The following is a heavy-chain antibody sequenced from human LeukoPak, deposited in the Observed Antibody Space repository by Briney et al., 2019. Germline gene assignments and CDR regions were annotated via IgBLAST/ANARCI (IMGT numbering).Heavy chain of an antibody. CDR1: GFTFSSYS. CDR3: ARDREYYYGSGSYRFDY. Sequence: GGSLRLSCAASGFTFSSYSMNWVRQAPGKELEWVSSISSSSSYIYYADSVKGRFTISRDNAKNSLYLQMNSLRAEDTAVYYCARDREYYYGSGSYRFDYWGQGTLVTVSS. V-gene: IGHV3-21*01. J-gene: IGHJ4*02. CDR2: ISSSSSYI. D-gene: IGHD3-10*01.